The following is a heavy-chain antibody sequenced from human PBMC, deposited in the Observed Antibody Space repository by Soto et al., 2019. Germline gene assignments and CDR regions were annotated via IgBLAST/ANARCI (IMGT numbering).Heavy chain of an antibody. CDR2: IYYSGST. CDR1: GGSISSYY. D-gene: IGHD3-16*01. Sequence: PSETLSLTCTVSGGSISSYYWSWIRQPPGKGLEWIGYIYYSGSTNYNPSLKSRVTISVDTSKNQFSLKLSSVTAADTAVYYCARTYYDYIWGTYYYMDVWGKGTTVT. J-gene: IGHJ6*03. V-gene: IGHV4-59*01. CDR3: ARTYYDYIWGTYYYMDV.